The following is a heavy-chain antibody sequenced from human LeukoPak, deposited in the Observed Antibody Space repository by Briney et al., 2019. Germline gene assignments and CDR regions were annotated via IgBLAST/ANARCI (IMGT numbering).Heavy chain of an antibody. V-gene: IGHV1-69*04. CDR3: AREGGGYCSSTSCWDFDY. CDR1: GYTFTGYY. J-gene: IGHJ4*02. CDR2: IIPILGIA. D-gene: IGHD2-2*01. Sequence: ASVKVSCKASGYTFTGYYMHWVRQAPGQGLEWMGRIIPILGIANYAQKFQGRVTITADKSTSTAYMELSSLRSEDTAVYYCAREGGGYCSSTSCWDFDYWGQGTLVTVSS.